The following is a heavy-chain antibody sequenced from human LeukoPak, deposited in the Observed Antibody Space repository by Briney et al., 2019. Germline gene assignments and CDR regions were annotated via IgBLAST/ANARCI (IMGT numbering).Heavy chain of an antibody. CDR1: GGSISSYY. D-gene: IGHD3-22*01. Sequence: PSETLSLTCTVSGGSISSYYWSWIRQPPGKGLEWIGYIYYSGSTNYNPSLKSRVTISVDTSKNQFSLKLSSVTAADTAVYYCATGDYDSSGFDYWGQGTLVTVSS. V-gene: IGHV4-59*08. CDR3: ATGDYDSSGFDY. CDR2: IYYSGST. J-gene: IGHJ4*02.